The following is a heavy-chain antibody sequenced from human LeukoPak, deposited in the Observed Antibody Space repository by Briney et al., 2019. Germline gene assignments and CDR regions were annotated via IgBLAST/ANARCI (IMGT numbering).Heavy chain of an antibody. CDR3: AKDRETFCGGDCYSYGFDI. D-gene: IGHD2-21*02. Sequence: GGSLRLSCAASGFIFNTYAMSWVRQAPGKGLEWVSHVSGNGGTTYYADSVKGRFTVSRDNSKNTLHLQMNNLRAEDTAIYYCAKDRETFCGGDCYSYGFDIWGLGSFVTVSS. V-gene: IGHV3-23*01. CDR1: GFIFNTYA. CDR2: VSGNGGTT. J-gene: IGHJ3*02.